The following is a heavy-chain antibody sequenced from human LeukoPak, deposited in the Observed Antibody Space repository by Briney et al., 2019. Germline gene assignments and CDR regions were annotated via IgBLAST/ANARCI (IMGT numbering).Heavy chain of an antibody. D-gene: IGHD3-22*01. CDR2: IYYSGST. CDR1: GGSISSSSYY. Sequence: PSETLSLTCTVSGGSISSSSYYWGWIRQPPGKGLEWIGSIYYSGSTYYNPSLKGRVTISVDTSKNQFSLKLSSVTAADTAVYYCARYLYYYDSSGGFDPWGEGTLVTVSS. V-gene: IGHV4-39*01. CDR3: ARYLYYYDSSGGFDP. J-gene: IGHJ5*02.